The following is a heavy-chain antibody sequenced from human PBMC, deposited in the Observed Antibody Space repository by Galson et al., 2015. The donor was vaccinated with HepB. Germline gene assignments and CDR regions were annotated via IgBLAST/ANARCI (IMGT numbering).Heavy chain of an antibody. CDR3: ARHIEMATIGAHYFDY. D-gene: IGHD5-24*01. CDR2: IYPGDSDT. V-gene: IGHV5-51*01. Sequence: QSGAEVKKPGESLKISCTGSGYSFTSYWIGWVRQMPGKGLEWMGIIYPGDSDTRYSPSFQGQVTISADKSISTAYLQWSSLKASDTAMYYCARHIEMATIGAHYFDYWGQGTLVTVSS. J-gene: IGHJ4*02. CDR1: GYSFTSYW.